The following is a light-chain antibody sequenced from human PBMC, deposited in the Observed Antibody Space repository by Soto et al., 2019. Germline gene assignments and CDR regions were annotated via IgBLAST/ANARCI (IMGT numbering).Light chain of an antibody. Sequence: DIQMTQSPSTLSASVGDKVTITCRASQSVRSWLAWYQQKPGKAPNLLIYEASSLESGVPSRFGVSGSGTEFTLTISSLQPDDFATYYCQQYNSYSWTFGQGTKVDIK. CDR3: QQYNSYSWT. CDR2: EAS. V-gene: IGKV1-5*03. CDR1: QSVRSW. J-gene: IGKJ1*01.